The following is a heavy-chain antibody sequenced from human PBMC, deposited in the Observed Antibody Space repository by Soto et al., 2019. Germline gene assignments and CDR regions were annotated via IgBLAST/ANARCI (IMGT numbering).Heavy chain of an antibody. CDR1: GYTFTSYA. D-gene: IGHD3-10*01. CDR3: ARASYYYGSGNFNWFDP. J-gene: IGHJ5*02. V-gene: IGHV1-3*01. CDR2: ITAGNGNT. Sequence: QVQLVQSGAEVKKPGASVKVSCKASGYTFTSYAMHWVRQAPGQRLEWMGWITAGNGNTKYSQKFQGRVTITRDTSASTAYMELSSLRSEDTAVYYCARASYYYGSGNFNWFDPWGQGTLVTVSS.